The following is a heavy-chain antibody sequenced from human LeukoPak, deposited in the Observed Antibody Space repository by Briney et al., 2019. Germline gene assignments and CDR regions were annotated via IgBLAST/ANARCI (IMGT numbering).Heavy chain of an antibody. D-gene: IGHD3-22*01. V-gene: IGHV1-69*05. Sequence: SVKVSCKASGGTFSSYAISWVRQAPGQGLEWMGGIIPIFGTANYAQKFQGRVTITRNTSISTAYMELSSLRSEDTAVYYCASGVYDSSGYYYYFDYWGQGTLVTVSS. CDR1: GGTFSSYA. CDR3: ASGVYDSSGYYYYFDY. CDR2: IIPIFGTA. J-gene: IGHJ4*02.